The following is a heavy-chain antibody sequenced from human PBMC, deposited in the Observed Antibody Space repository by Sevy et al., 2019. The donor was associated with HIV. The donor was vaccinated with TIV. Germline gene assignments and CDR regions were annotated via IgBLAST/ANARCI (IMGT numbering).Heavy chain of an antibody. Sequence: SETLSLTCTVSGGSISNSTYYWGWIRQPPGKGLELIGTIYYGGSTYYNPSLKSRDTISVDTSKNQFSLKLSSVTAADTAVYYCARSNDYWGQGTLVTVSS. CDR1: GGSISNSTYY. CDR2: IYYGGST. J-gene: IGHJ4*02. CDR3: ARSNDY. V-gene: IGHV4-39*01.